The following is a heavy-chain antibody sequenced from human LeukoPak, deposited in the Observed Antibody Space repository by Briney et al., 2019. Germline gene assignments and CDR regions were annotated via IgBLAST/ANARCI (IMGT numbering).Heavy chain of an antibody. CDR2: IHSGGNT. J-gene: IGHJ4*02. V-gene: IGHV3-66*01. D-gene: IGHD3-22*01. Sequence: GGSLRPSCTASGFAVSSNYITWVRQAPGKGLEWVSVIHSGGNTYYAHSVKDRFTISRDNSKNTVYLQMNSLRAEDTAVYYCAKVSGYYYGPFDYWGQGTLVTVSS. CDR3: AKVSGYYYGPFDY. CDR1: GFAVSSNY.